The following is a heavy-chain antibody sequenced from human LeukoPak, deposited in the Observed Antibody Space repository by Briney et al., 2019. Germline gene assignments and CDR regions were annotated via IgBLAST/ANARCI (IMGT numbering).Heavy chain of an antibody. V-gene: IGHV3-64*01. Sequence: GGSLRLSCAASGFTFSSYAMHWVRQAPGKGLEYVSAISSNGGSTYYANSVKGRFTISRDNSKNTLYLQMGSLRAEDMAVYYCARAQTGEPFDYWGQGTLVTVSS. J-gene: IGHJ4*02. D-gene: IGHD1-14*01. CDR1: GFTFSSYA. CDR2: ISSNGGST. CDR3: ARAQTGEPFDY.